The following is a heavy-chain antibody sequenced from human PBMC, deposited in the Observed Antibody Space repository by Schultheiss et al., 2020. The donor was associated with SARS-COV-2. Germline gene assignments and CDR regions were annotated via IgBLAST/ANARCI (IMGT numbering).Heavy chain of an antibody. CDR2: IYWNDDK. V-gene: IGHV2-5*01. CDR3: AHRRDLELWSLYFDY. CDR1: GFSLSTSGVG. Sequence: SGPTLVKPTQTLTLTCTFSGFSLSTSGVGVGWIRQPPGKALEWLALIYWNDDKRYSTSLKSRLTITKDTSKNQVVLTMTNMDPVDTATYYCAHRRDLELWSLYFDYWGQGTLVTVSS. D-gene: IGHD5-18*01. J-gene: IGHJ4*02.